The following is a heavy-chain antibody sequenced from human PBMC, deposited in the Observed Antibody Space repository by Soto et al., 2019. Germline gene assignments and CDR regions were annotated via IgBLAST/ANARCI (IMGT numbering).Heavy chain of an antibody. V-gene: IGHV3-23*01. CDR2: MSNSGSRT. J-gene: IGHJ4*02. Sequence: VQLLESEGGLVQPGGSLRLSCAASGFTFSNYAMSWVRQAPGKGLEWVSGMSNSGSRTYYADSVKGRFIISRDNSKNTLYLQMNSLRPEDTAVYYCAKAYFDILTGYFGDYWGQGTLVSVSS. CDR1: GFTFSNYA. CDR3: AKAYFDILTGYFGDY. D-gene: IGHD3-9*01.